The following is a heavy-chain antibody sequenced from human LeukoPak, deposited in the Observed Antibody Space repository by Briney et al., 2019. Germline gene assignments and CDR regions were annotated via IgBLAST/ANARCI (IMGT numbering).Heavy chain of an antibody. J-gene: IGHJ4*02. CDR3: ARDRMLGEPVAGY. CDR2: ISSSSSYI. V-gene: IGHV3-21*01. Sequence: GGSLRLSCAASGFACSNYSVNRVRQAPGKGLEWVSSISSSSSYIYYADSVKGRFTISRDNAKNSLYLQMNSLRAEDTAVYYCARDRMLGEPVAGYWGQGTLVTVSS. CDR1: GFACSNYS. D-gene: IGHD6-19*01.